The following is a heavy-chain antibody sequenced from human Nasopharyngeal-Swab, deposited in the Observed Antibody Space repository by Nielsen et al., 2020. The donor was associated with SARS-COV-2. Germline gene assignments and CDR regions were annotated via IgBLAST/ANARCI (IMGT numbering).Heavy chain of an antibody. Sequence: ASVKVSCKASGYTFTSYAMNWVRQAPGQGLEWMGWINTNTGNPTYAQGFTGRFVFSLDTSVSTAYLQISSLKAEVTAVYYCARDEKSQGIFGVVISGQWWFDPWGQGTLVTVSS. CDR2: INTNTGNP. D-gene: IGHD3-3*01. V-gene: IGHV7-4-1*02. J-gene: IGHJ5*02. CDR3: ARDEKSQGIFGVVISGQWWFDP. CDR1: GYTFTSYA.